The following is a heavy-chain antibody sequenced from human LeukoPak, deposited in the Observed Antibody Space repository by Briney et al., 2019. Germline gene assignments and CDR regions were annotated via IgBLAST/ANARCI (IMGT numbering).Heavy chain of an antibody. CDR3: ARVRYGAKGYFDY. Sequence: SETLSLTCTVSGGSISSSSYYWGWIRQPPGKGLEWIGSIYYSGSTYYNPSLKSRVTISVDTSKNQFSLKLSSVTAADTAVYYCARVRYGAKGYFDYWGQGTLVTVSS. V-gene: IGHV4-39*07. CDR2: IYYSGST. J-gene: IGHJ4*02. CDR1: GGSISSSSYY. D-gene: IGHD4-17*01.